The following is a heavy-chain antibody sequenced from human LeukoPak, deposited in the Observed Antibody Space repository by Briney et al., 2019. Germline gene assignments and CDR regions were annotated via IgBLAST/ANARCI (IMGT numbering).Heavy chain of an antibody. CDR3: ARVPLTYDFWSGTFDY. Sequence: SVKVSXKASGGTFSSYAISWVRQAPGQGLEWMGGIIPIFGTANYAQKFQGRVTITTDESTSTAYMELSSLRSEDTAVYYCARVPLTYDFWSGTFDYWGQGTLVTVSS. V-gene: IGHV1-69*05. CDR2: IIPIFGTA. D-gene: IGHD3-3*01. CDR1: GGTFSSYA. J-gene: IGHJ4*02.